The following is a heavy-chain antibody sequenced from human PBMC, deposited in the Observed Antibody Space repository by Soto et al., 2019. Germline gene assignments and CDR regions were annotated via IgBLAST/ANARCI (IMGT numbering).Heavy chain of an antibody. V-gene: IGHV4-34*01. D-gene: IGHD3-16*01. J-gene: IGHJ4*02. CDR2: INHSGST. Sequence: SETLSLTCAVYGGSFSGYYWSWIRQPPGKGLEWIGEINHSGSTNYNPSLKSRVTISVDTSKNQFSLKLSSVTAADTAVYYCARTVWYFDYWGQGTLVTVSS. CDR1: GGSFSGYY. CDR3: ARTVWYFDY.